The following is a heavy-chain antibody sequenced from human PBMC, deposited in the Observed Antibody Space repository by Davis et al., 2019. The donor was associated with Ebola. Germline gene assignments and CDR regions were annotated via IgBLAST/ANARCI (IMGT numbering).Heavy chain of an antibody. J-gene: IGHJ6*03. V-gene: IGHV4-4*02. CDR1: GGSISSSNW. Sequence: SETLSLTCAVSGGSISSSNWWSWVRQPPGKGLEWIGYVYYSGATDYNPSLKSRVTMSVDTSKNQFSMNLTSVTAADTAVYYCARGPRGIRQYTYSYYMDVWGRGTTVIVSS. CDR3: ARGPRGIRQYTYSYYMDV. CDR2: VYYSGAT. D-gene: IGHD6-13*01.